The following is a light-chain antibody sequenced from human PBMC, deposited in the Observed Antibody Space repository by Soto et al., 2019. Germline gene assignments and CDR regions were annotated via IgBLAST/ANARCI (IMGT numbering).Light chain of an antibody. V-gene: IGKV3-20*01. J-gene: IGKJ1*01. CDR1: QSVSSN. CDR3: QQYGSSGT. Sequence: EIVMTQSPATLSVSPGERATLSCRASQSVSSNLAWYQQKPGQAPSLLIYGASNRATGIPDRFSGSGSGTDFTLTISRLEPEDFAVYYCQQYGSSGTFGQGTKV. CDR2: GAS.